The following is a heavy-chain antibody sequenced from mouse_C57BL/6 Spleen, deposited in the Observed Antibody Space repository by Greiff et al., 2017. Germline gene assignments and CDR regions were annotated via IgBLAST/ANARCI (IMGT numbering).Heavy chain of an antibody. CDR2: IDPSDSYT. V-gene: IGHV1-50*01. D-gene: IGHD4-1*01. CDR3: ARGKELGGGGY. Sequence: QVQLQQPGAELVKPGASVKLSCKASGYTFTSYWMQWVKQRPGQGLEWIGEIDPSDSYTNYNQKFKGKATLTVDTSSSTAYMQLSSLTSEDSAVYYCARGKELGGGGYWGQGTTLTVSS. CDR1: GYTFTSYW. J-gene: IGHJ2*01.